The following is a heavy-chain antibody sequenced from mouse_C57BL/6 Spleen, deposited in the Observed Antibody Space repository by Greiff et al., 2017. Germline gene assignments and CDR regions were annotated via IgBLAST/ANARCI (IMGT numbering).Heavy chain of an antibody. CDR3: ARQGFYYGYDVNAMDY. J-gene: IGHJ4*01. V-gene: IGHV5-12*01. CDR2: ISNGGGST. CDR1: GFTFSDYY. Sequence: EVKLVESGGGLVQPGGSLKLSCAASGFTFSDYYMYWVRQTPEKRLEWVAYISNGGGSTYYPDTVKGRFTISRDNAKNTLYLQMSRLKSEDTAMYYCARQGFYYGYDVNAMDYWGQGTSVTVSS. D-gene: IGHD2-2*01.